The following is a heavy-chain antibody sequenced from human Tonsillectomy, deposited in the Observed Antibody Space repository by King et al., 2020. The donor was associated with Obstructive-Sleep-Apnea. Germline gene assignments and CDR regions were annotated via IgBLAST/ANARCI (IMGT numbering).Heavy chain of an antibody. D-gene: IGHD6-13*01. CDR2: INHSGRT. Sequence: HVQLQQWGAGLLKPSETLSLTCAVFGGSFSDYYWSWIRQPPGKGLEWIGEINHSGRTNYNPSLKSRVTISVDTSKNQFSLKLTSVTAADTAMYYCARGSGAAAVNWFDPWGQGTLVTVSS. J-gene: IGHJ5*02. CDR3: ARGSGAAAVNWFDP. V-gene: IGHV4-34*01. CDR1: GGSFSDYY.